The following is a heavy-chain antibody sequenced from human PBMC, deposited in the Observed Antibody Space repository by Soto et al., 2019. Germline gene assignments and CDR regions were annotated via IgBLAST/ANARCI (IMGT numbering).Heavy chain of an antibody. CDR3: AKDRLGGNFDY. CDR2: ISGTGGST. V-gene: IGHV3-23*01. J-gene: IGHJ4*02. CDR1: GFTFNNYA. Sequence: GSLILSCAASGFTFNNYAMNWVRQAPGKGLEWVATISGTGGSTYYADSVKGRFTISRDNSKNTLYLQMNSLRVEDTAVYYCAKDRLGGNFDYWGQGTQVTVSS.